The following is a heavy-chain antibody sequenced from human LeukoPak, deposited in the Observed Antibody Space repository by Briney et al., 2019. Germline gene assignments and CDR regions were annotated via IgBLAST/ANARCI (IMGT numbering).Heavy chain of an antibody. Sequence: GGSLRLSCADSGFTFSSYAMSWVRQAPGEGVEWGSAISGRGGRTYYADSVKGGVTISRENAKNTLYLQMNSLRAEDTPVYYCANYYGSGSYFPSWGQGTLVTVSS. CDR2: ISGRGGRT. CDR1: GFTFSSYA. D-gene: IGHD3-10*01. CDR3: ANYYGSGSYFPS. J-gene: IGHJ5*02. V-gene: IGHV3-23*01.